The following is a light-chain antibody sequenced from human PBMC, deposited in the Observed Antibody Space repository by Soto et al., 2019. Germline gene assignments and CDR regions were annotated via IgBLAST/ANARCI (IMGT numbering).Light chain of an antibody. Sequence: QSVLTQPPSASGTPGQRVTISCSGSSSNIGSKTVNWYQQLPGTAPKLLIYSNNQRPSGVPDRFSDSKSGTSASLAISGLQSEDEADYYCAAWNDSLNGVVFGGGTKLTVL. J-gene: IGLJ2*01. V-gene: IGLV1-44*01. CDR2: SNN. CDR3: AAWNDSLNGVV. CDR1: SSNIGSKT.